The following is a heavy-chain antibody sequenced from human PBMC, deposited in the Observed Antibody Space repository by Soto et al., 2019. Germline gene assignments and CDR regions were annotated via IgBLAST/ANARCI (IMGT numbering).Heavy chain of an antibody. CDR1: GGTFSSYA. CDR2: IIPIFGTA. D-gene: IGHD3-22*01. CDR3: ARSSGYPTGNWFDP. Sequence: SVNVSCKASGGTFSSYAISWVRQAPGQGLEWMGGIIPIFGTANYAQKFQGRVTITADESTSTAYMELSSLRSEDTAVYYCARSSGYPTGNWFDPWGQGTLVTVSS. V-gene: IGHV1-69*13. J-gene: IGHJ5*02.